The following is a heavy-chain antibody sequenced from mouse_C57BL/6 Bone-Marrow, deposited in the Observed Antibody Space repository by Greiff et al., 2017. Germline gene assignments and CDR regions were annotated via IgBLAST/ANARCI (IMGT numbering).Heavy chain of an antibody. Sequence: QVHVKQSGAELVRPGASVTLSCKASGYTFTDYEMHWVKQTPVHGLEWIGAIDPETGGTAYNQKFKGKAILTADKSSSTAYMELRSLTSEDSAVYYCTRFTTSMYYWGQGTSVTVSS. CDR2: IDPETGGT. CDR1: GYTFTDYE. D-gene: IGHD2-12*01. V-gene: IGHV1-15*01. CDR3: TRFTTSMYY. J-gene: IGHJ4*01.